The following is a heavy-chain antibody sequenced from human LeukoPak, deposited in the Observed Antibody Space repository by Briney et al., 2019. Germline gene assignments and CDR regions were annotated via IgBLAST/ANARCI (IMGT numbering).Heavy chain of an antibody. CDR2: TYYTGST. CDR1: SGSFSGYY. V-gene: IGHV4-59*01. Sequence: SETLSLTCAVYSGSFSGYYWSWIRQPPGKGLEWIGYTYYTGSTNCNPSLKSRVTISVDTSKNQFSLKLSSVTAADTAVYYCAREWSVAGTGYYFDYWGQGTLVTVSS. CDR3: AREWSVAGTGYYFDY. J-gene: IGHJ4*02. D-gene: IGHD6-19*01.